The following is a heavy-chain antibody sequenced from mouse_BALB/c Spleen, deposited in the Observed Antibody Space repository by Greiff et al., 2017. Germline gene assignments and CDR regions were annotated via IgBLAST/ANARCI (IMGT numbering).Heavy chain of an antibody. CDR1: GFAFSSYD. Sequence: EVQRVESGGGLVKPGGSLKLSCAASGFAFSSYDMSWVRQTPEKRLEWVAYISSGGGSTYYPDTVKGRFTISRDNAKNTLYLQMSSLKSEDTAMYYCARHPYYYGSSYYFDYWGQGTTLTVSS. D-gene: IGHD1-1*01. V-gene: IGHV5-12-1*01. CDR2: ISSGGGST. CDR3: ARHPYYYGSSYYFDY. J-gene: IGHJ2*01.